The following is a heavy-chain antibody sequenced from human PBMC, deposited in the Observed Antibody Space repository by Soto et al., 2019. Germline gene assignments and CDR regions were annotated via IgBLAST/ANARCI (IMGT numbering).Heavy chain of an antibody. CDR2: MNPNSGNT. CDR3: ARELELHYYYGMDV. Sequence: QVQLVQSGAEVKKPGASVKVSCKASGYTFTSYDINWVRQATGQGLEWMGWMNPNSGNTGYAQKFQGRVTMTRNTSISTAYMELSSLRSEDTAVYYCARELELHYYYGMDVWGQGTTVTVSS. V-gene: IGHV1-8*01. D-gene: IGHD1-7*01. CDR1: GYTFTSYD. J-gene: IGHJ6*02.